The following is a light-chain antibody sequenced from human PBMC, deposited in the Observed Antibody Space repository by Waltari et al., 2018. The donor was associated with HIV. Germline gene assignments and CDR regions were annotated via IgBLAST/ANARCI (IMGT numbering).Light chain of an antibody. CDR3: QVWETIGDHRV. CDR1: NLGSKT. Sequence: SYCMTQSPSVSVAPGQTARITCGGSNLGSKTVPLYQQKPGQAPVLVVYDDSVRPSGIPERFSGSNSGNTATLTISRVEAGDEAGYYCQVWETIGDHRVFGGGTTLTVL. V-gene: IGLV3-21*02. J-gene: IGLJ3*02. CDR2: DDS.